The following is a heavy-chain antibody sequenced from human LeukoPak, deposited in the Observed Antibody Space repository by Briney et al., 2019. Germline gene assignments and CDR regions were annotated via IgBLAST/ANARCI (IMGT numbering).Heavy chain of an antibody. CDR1: GYTFTSYG. Sequence: ASVKVSCKASGYTFTSYGISWVRQAPGQGLEWMGWISAYNGNTNYAQKLQGRVTMTTDTSTSTAYMELRSLRSVDTAVYYCARDHGGIAAAGTGVLPFDYWGQGTLVTVSS. D-gene: IGHD6-13*01. V-gene: IGHV1-18*01. CDR3: ARDHGGIAAAGTGVLPFDY. CDR2: ISAYNGNT. J-gene: IGHJ4*02.